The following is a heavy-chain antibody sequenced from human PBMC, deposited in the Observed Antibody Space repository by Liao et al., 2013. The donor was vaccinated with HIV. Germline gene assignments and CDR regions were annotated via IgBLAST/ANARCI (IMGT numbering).Heavy chain of an antibody. J-gene: IGHJ6*03. V-gene: IGHV4-34*01. Sequence: QVQLQQWGAGLLKPSETLSLTCAVYGGSFSGYYWSWIRQPPREGAWSGLGKVNHSGYTNYNPSLKSRVTISVDTSKSQFSLKLSSVTAADTAVYSCARGPGAGKYMDVWGKGTTVTVSS. CDR3: ARGPGAGKYMDV. D-gene: IGHD3-10*01. CDR1: GGSFSGYY. CDR2: VNHSGYT.